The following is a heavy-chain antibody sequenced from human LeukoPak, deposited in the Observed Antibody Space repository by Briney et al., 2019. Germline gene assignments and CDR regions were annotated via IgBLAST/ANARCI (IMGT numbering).Heavy chain of an antibody. Sequence: SVKVSCKASGGTFSSYAISWVRQAPGQGLEWMGRIIPIFGTANYAQKFQGRVTITTDESTSTAYMELSSLRSEDTAVYYCARGGYPTDDAFGIWGQGTMVTVSS. V-gene: IGHV1-69*05. CDR3: ARGGYPTDDAFGI. CDR2: IIPIFGTA. CDR1: GGTFSSYA. J-gene: IGHJ3*02. D-gene: IGHD3-22*01.